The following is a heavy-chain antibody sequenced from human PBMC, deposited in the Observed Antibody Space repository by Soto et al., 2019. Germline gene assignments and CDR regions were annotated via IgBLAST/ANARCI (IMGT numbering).Heavy chain of an antibody. Sequence: PAETRSLTCSVYGGSFIGYYWSWIRQPPGKGLEWIGNIYYSGRTYYNPSLKSRVIMSVDTSKNHFSLNLSSVTAGDTAIYYCARVIGGGPEYYFDYGGEGTLVTVSS. CDR3: ARVIGGGPEYYFDY. D-gene: IGHD3-10*01. CDR1: GGSFIGYY. J-gene: IGHJ4*02. V-gene: IGHV4-34*09. CDR2: IYYSGRT.